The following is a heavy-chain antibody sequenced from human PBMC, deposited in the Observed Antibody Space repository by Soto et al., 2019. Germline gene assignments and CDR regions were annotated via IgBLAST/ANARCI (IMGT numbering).Heavy chain of an antibody. V-gene: IGHV4-39*01. Sequence: TCTVSGGSIYRSGYYWGWIRQPPGRGLEWIGNIDYNGVTYSNPSLKSRVTISRDTSKNQFSLKLTSVTAADTALYYCGKVLVGATGHTDSDSWGPGTLVTVSS. CDR2: IDYNGVT. D-gene: IGHD2-15*01. J-gene: IGHJ4*02. CDR3: GKVLVGATGHTDSDS. CDR1: GGSIYRSGYY.